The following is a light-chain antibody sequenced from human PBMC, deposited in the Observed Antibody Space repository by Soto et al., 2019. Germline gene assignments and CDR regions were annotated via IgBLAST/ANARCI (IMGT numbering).Light chain of an antibody. CDR1: QTINTY. CDR2: AAS. V-gene: IGKV1-39*01. Sequence: DIQVTQSPSSLSASVGDTVTISCRTSQTINTYLNWCQQQPGRAPKLLIFAASTLLSGVPSRFTGSGSGTDFTLTITGLQPEDFATYFCQQGSSPPYTFGPGTQL. J-gene: IGKJ2*01. CDR3: QQGSSPPYT.